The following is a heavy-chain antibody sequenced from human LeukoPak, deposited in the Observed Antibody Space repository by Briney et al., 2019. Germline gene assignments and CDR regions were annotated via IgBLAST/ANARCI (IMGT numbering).Heavy chain of an antibody. CDR2: ISGSSSYI. CDR1: GFTFSTYS. J-gene: IGHJ6*03. Sequence: PGGSLRLSCAASGFTFSTYSMNWVRQAPGRGLEWVSSISGSSSYIYYADSVKGRFTISRDNAKNSLYLQMNSLRAEDTAVYYCARDGDGDYYMDVWGKGTTVTISS. V-gene: IGHV3-21*01. CDR3: ARDGDGDYYMDV. D-gene: IGHD4-17*01.